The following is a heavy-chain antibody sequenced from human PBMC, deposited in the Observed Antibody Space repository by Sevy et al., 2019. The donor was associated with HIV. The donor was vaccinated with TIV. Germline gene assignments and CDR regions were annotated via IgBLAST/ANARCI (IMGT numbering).Heavy chain of an antibody. CDR2: IAVTGITI. CDR3: SRGVISPVADV. CDR1: GFTFTDYY. V-gene: IGHV3-11*01. D-gene: IGHD2-21*01. J-gene: IGHJ6*02. Sequence: AGSLRLSCAASGFTFTDYYMSWIRQAPGKGLEWVSYIAVTGITIDYADSVKGRFTISRDNAKNSLYLQMNSLRAEDTAVSYCSRGVISPVADVWGQGTTVTVSS.